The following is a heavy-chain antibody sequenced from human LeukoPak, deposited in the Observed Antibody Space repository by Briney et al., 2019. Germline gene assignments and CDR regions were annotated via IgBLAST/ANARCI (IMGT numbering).Heavy chain of an antibody. CDR3: ARQWQWLVHVFDF. CDR1: GGSISSSSYY. J-gene: IGHJ4*02. Sequence: SETLSLTCTVSGGSISSSSYYWGWIRQPPGKGLEWIGSLYYSGTTYYNPSLNSRVTTSVGTSKNQFSLKVSSVTAADTAVYYCARQWQWLVHVFDFWGQGTLVTVSS. D-gene: IGHD6-19*01. V-gene: IGHV4-39*01. CDR2: LYYSGTT.